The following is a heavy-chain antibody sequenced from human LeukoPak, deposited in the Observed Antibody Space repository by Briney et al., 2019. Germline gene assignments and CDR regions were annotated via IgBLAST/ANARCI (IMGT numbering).Heavy chain of an antibody. V-gene: IGHV3-49*03. Sequence: GGSLRLSCTASGFTFGDYAMSWFRQAPGKGLEWVGFIRSKAYGGTTEYAASVKGRFTISRDDSKSIAYLQMNSLKTEDTAVYYCTRAGLRYFDWLSDYFDYWGQGTLVTVSS. D-gene: IGHD3-9*01. CDR3: TRAGLRYFDWLSDYFDY. J-gene: IGHJ4*02. CDR2: IRSKAYGGTT. CDR1: GFTFGDYA.